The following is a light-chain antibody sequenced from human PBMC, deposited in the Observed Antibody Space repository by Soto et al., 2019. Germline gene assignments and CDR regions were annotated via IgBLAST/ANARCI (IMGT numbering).Light chain of an antibody. CDR1: SSDVGAYDY. V-gene: IGLV2-14*01. J-gene: IGLJ3*02. CDR2: EVN. Sequence: QSALTQPASVSGSPGQSITISCTGTSSDVGAYDYVSWFQQHPGKAPKLMIYEVNNRPSGISNRFSGSKSGNTASLTISGLQAEDEADYHCTSYTSSSTPWVFGGGTKVTVL. CDR3: TSYTSSSTPWV.